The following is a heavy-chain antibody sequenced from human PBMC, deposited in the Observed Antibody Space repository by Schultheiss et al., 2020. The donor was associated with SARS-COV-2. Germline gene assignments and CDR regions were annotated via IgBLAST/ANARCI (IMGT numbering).Heavy chain of an antibody. CDR3: ARGDYSDNSGFYVDAFDI. D-gene: IGHD3-22*01. CDR2: ISSSSSTI. CDR1: GFTFSSYS. J-gene: IGHJ3*02. Sequence: GESLKISCAASGFTFSSYSMNWVRQAPGKGLEWVSYISSSSSTIYYADSVKGRFTISRDNAKNSLYLQMNSLRAEDTAVYYCARGDYSDNSGFYVDAFDIWGQGTMVTVSS. V-gene: IGHV3-48*04.